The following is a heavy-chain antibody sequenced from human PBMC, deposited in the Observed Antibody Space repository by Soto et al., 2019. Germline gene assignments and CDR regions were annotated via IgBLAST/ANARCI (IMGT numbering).Heavy chain of an antibody. D-gene: IGHD3-10*01. CDR2: ISTYNGDT. CDR1: GYTFTSYG. CDR3: ARAMVRGVVDY. Sequence: QVQLVQSGVEVKEPGASVKVSCKASGYTFTSYGISWVRQAPGQGLEWMGRISTYNGDTNYAQKFQGRVTMTTDTATSTAYMELRSLRSADTAVYYCARAMVRGVVDYWGQGSLVTVSS. V-gene: IGHV1-18*01. J-gene: IGHJ4*02.